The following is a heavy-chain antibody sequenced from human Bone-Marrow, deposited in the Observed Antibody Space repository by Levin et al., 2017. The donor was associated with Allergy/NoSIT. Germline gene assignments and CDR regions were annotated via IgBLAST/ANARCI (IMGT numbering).Heavy chain of an antibody. CDR1: GFSMRDYL. CDR2: ISSSGISI. D-gene: IGHD2-21*02. J-gene: IGHJ3*01. V-gene: IGHV3-11*01. CDR3: ARDVTDTSASYAFDV. Sequence: GESLKISCEASGFSMRDYLMTWIRQAPGKGLEWISYISSSGISIYSADSVKGRFSISRDIASNSLYLQMTGLRVDDTAVYYCARDVTDTSASYAFDVWGPGTVVTVSS.